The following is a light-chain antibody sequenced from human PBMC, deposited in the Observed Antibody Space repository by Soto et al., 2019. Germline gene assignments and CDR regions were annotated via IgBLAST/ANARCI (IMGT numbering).Light chain of an antibody. Sequence: EIVLTQSPATLSMSPGERATLSCRASQSVSTYLAWYQQKPGQAPRLLIFDASNRVSGIPSRFSGSGSGTNFTLTFSRLEPEDFAVYFCQQRSHWPPLTFGGGTKVEIK. CDR3: QQRSHWPPLT. CDR2: DAS. CDR1: QSVSTY. V-gene: IGKV3-11*01. J-gene: IGKJ4*01.